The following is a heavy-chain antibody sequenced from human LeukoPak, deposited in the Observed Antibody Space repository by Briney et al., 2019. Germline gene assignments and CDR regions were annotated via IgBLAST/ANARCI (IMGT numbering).Heavy chain of an antibody. J-gene: IGHJ5*02. Sequence: SETLSLTCTVSGGSISSYYWSWIRQPPGKGLEWIGYIYYSGSTNYNPSLKSRVTISVDTSKNQFSLKLSSVTAADTAVYYCARHLQHLFPTGFDPWGQGTLVTVSS. CDR3: ARHLQHLFPTGFDP. CDR2: IYYSGST. D-gene: IGHD3-3*02. CDR1: GGSISSYY. V-gene: IGHV4-59*08.